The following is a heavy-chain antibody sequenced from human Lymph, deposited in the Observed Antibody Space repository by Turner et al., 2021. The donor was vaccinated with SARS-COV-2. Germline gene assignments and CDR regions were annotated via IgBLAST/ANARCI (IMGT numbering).Heavy chain of an antibody. CDR1: GSNFNNYG. CDR2: RSYGGRIT. J-gene: IGHJ6*02. Sequence: QVQLVGSWRGVVQHGRSRPPAGTAPGSNFNNYGLNWVRQATGKGLEGVAVRSYGGRITRYAASLKGRLTNSKDSSTNTVDLKMSSVEVEEAAVYYCAKSAAVFWVGEGGRLDVWGQGTTVTVSS. V-gene: IGHV3-30*18. D-gene: IGHD3-10*01. CDR3: AKSAAVFWVGEGGRLDV.